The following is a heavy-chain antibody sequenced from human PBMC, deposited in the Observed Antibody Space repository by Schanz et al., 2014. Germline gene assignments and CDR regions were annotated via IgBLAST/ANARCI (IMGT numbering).Heavy chain of an antibody. CDR1: GFSLNTYG. D-gene: IGHD3-22*01. J-gene: IGHJ4*02. Sequence: AQLMASGGGVVQPGTSLILSCSVPGFSLNTYGIHWFRQPAGKGLEWVSAISGSGGSTYYADSVKGRFTISRDNSKNTLYLQMNSLRAEDTAVYYCAKDPSHGDYDYYFDYWGQGTLVTVSS. V-gene: IGHV3-23*01. CDR2: ISGSGGST. CDR3: AKDPSHGDYDYYFDY.